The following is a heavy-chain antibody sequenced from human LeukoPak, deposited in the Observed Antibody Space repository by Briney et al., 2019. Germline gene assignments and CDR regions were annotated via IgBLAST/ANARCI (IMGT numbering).Heavy chain of an antibody. D-gene: IGHD3-3*01. CDR2: IYYSGST. CDR1: GGSISNYY. J-gene: IGHJ4*02. Sequence: SETLSLTCTVSGGSISNYYWSWIRQPPGKGLEWIGYIYYSGSTNYNPSLKSRVTISVDKSKNQFSLKLSSVTAADTAVYYCAGRSLIWSGYYWGQGTLVTVSS. CDR3: AGRSLIWSGYY. V-gene: IGHV4-59*12.